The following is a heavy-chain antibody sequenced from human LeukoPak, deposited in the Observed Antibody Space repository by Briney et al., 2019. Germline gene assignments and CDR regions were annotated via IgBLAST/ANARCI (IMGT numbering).Heavy chain of an antibody. Sequence: SETLSLTCTVSGGSISSYYWSWIRQPPGKGLEWIGYIYYSGSTNYNPSLKSRVTISVDTSKNQFSLKLSSVTAADTAVYYCARATYYYDSSGYYYEGVAFDYWGQGTLVTVSS. V-gene: IGHV4-59*01. CDR1: GGSISSYY. CDR3: ARATYYYDSSGYYYEGVAFDY. D-gene: IGHD3-22*01. J-gene: IGHJ4*02. CDR2: IYYSGST.